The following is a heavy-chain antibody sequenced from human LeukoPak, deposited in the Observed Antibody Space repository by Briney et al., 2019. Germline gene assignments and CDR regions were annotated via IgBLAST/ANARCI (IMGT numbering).Heavy chain of an antibody. Sequence: SETLSLTCAVSGDSISSANWWNWVRQSPGKRLEWIGYINSGGGTLYNPSLKSRVTISADTSKNQFSLKLSSVTAADTAVYYCTRPREYFDSSGYSNSDWYFDLWGRGTLVTVSS. CDR2: INSGGGT. CDR3: TRPREYFDSSGYSNSDWYFDL. D-gene: IGHD3-22*01. V-gene: IGHV4-28*01. CDR1: GDSISSANW. J-gene: IGHJ2*01.